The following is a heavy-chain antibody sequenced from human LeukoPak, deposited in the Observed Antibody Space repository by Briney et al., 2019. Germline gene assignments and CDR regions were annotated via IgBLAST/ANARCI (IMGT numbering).Heavy chain of an antibody. CDR1: GGSLSSGDYY. CDR3: AREDCSSTSCYIGRDEGGLYFDY. CDR2: IYYSGCT. V-gene: IGHV4-30-4*08. D-gene: IGHD2-2*02. J-gene: IGHJ4*02. Sequence: SQTLSLTCTVSGGSLSSGDYYWSWLRQPPGRGLEWSGYIYYSGCTYYNPSLKGRVTLSVDQSKYQFSLKLSSVTAADTAVYYCAREDCSSTSCYIGRDEGGLYFDYWGQGTLVTVSS.